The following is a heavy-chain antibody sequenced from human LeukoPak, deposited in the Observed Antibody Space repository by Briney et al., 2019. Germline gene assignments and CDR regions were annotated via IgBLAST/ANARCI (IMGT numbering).Heavy chain of an antibody. CDR2: IYHSGST. D-gene: IGHD2-8*01. Sequence: TLSLTRTVSGGSISSGGYYWSWIRQPPGKGLEWIGYIYHSGSTYYNPSLKSRVTISVDRSKNQFSLKLSSVTAADTAVYYCARGVPVMGPFDYWGQGTLVTVSS. CDR3: ARGVPVMGPFDY. CDR1: GGSISSGGYY. V-gene: IGHV4-30-2*01. J-gene: IGHJ4*02.